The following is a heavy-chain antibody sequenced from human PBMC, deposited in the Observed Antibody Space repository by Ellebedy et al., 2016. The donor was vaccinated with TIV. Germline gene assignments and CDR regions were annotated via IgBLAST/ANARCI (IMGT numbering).Heavy chain of an antibody. D-gene: IGHD3-10*01. CDR1: GFTFDDYS. V-gene: IGHV3-43*01. CDR3: VKDGERHLYYSHMDV. Sequence: GESLKISCAASGFTFDDYSMHWVRQVPGKGLEWVSTISWDTIIRNYADSVRGRFTISRDNSKNSLYLQMNRLRTDDTALYYCVKDGERHLYYSHMDVWGIGTTVAVS. J-gene: IGHJ6*03. CDR2: ISWDTIIR.